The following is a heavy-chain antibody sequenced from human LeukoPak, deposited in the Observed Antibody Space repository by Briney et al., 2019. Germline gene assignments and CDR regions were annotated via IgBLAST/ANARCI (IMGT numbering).Heavy chain of an antibody. Sequence: ASVKVSRKASGYSFTSYYVHCVRQAPGQGLEWVGVINPKDGGTISAQKLQDRVALTSDTSTSTVYMEMNNLKSDDTAVYYCARGPLLGYDTNDSGFDIWGQGTLVTVSS. D-gene: IGHD2-8*01. V-gene: IGHV1-46*04. J-gene: IGHJ3*02. CDR2: INPKDGGT. CDR3: ARGPLLGYDTNDSGFDI. CDR1: GYSFTSYY.